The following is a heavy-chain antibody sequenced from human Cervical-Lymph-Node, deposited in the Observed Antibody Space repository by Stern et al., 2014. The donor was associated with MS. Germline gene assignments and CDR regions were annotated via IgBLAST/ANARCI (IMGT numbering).Heavy chain of an antibody. J-gene: IGHJ1*01. CDR2: MNSDGSTT. Sequence: EVQLVESGGGLVQPGGSLRLSCAASGFTFSTYWMHWVRQAPGKGLVWVSRMNSDGSTTNYADSVKGRFTISRDNAKNTLYLQMNSLRAEDTAVYYCARTYCGGACYGFFQVWGQGTLVTVSS. CDR3: ARTYCGGACYGFFQV. D-gene: IGHD2-21*02. V-gene: IGHV3-74*01. CDR1: GFTFSTYW.